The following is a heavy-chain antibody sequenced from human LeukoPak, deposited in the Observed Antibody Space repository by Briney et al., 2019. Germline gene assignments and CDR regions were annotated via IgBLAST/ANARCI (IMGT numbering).Heavy chain of an antibody. CDR1: GGSICSSAHY. V-gene: IGHV4-39*01. CDR2: LYYSGDT. J-gene: IGHJ4*02. CDR3: ARRTLDSSDYHFHHFDY. D-gene: IGHD3-22*01. Sequence: PSENLSLNGTGSGGSICSSAHYWDWVRQPPGKRLERIGSLYYSGDTYYNPSLKRRSTMSSDMSKNQFSLRLSSVTAADTAVYYCARRTLDSSDYHFHHFDYWGQGTLVTVSS.